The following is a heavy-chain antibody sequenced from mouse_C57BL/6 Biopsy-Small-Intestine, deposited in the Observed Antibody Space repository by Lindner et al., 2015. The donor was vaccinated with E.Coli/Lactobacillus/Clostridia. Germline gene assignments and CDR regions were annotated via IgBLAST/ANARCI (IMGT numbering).Heavy chain of an antibody. CDR1: GGTFSIYA. Sequence: SVKVSCKTSGGTFSIYAFSWVRRAPGHGLEWMGRIIPMSGTRDYAQKFQGRVTITADEATNTAFMELSSLRSEDTAVYYCARGGGGVGATLPSVFDIWGQGTKVTVSS. V-gene: IGHV1-81*01. CDR3: ARGGGGVGATLPSVFDI. CDR2: IIPMSGTR. J-gene: IGHJ1*01. D-gene: IGHD1-1*02.